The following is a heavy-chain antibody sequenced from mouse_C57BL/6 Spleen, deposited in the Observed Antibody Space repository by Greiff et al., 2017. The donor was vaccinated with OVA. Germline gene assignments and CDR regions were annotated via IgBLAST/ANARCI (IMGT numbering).Heavy chain of an antibody. CDR3: ARWLPAYAMDY. CDR1: GYSFTGYY. CDR2: INPSTGGT. V-gene: IGHV1-43*01. Sequence: EVQLQESGPELVKPGASVKISCKASGYSFTGYYMHWVKQSSEKSLEWIGEINPSTGGTSYNQKFKGKATITVDKSSSTAYMQLKSLTSEDSAVYYCARWLPAYAMDYWGQGTSVTVSS. D-gene: IGHD2-2*01. J-gene: IGHJ4*01.